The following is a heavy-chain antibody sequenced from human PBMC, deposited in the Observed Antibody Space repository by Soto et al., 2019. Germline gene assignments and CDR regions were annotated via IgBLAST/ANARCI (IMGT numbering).Heavy chain of an antibody. CDR3: ARLCLEDYGDSGYWYFDL. CDR2: IYYSGST. D-gene: IGHD4-17*01. Sequence: QVQLQESGPGLVKPSETLSLTCTVSGGSISSYYWSWIRQPPGKGLEWIGYIYYSGSTNYNPSLKSLVTISVDTSKNQFSLKLSSVTAADTAVYYCARLCLEDYGDSGYWYFDLWGRGTLVTVSS. V-gene: IGHV4-59*01. CDR1: GGSISSYY. J-gene: IGHJ2*01.